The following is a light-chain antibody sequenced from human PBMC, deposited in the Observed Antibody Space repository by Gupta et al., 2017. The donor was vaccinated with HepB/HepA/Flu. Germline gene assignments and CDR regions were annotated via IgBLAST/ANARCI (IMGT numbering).Light chain of an antibody. V-gene: IGLV4-60*03. CDR1: SGHSSYI. J-gene: IGLJ3*02. CDR2: FYGGGTY. Sequence: QPVLTQSSSASATLGSSVKLTCTLGSGHSSYIIALHQQQPGKAPRPLLKFYGGGTYNTGSAVRFSCSNSGSAAALDLTMSNVEAEADDYYYSETGNSNSWVFGGGTKLTVL. CDR3: ETGNSNSWV.